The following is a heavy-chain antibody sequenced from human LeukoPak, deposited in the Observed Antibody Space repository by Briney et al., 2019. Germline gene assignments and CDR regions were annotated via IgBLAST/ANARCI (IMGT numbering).Heavy chain of an antibody. CDR3: ARGFDGPNAFDI. V-gene: IGHV4-59*01. Sequence: SETLSLTCTVSGGSFTPYYWSWIRQPPGKGLEWIGHIYYSGSTNYNPSLKSRVTISLDTSKNQFSLKSSSMTAADTAVYYCARGFDGPNAFDIWGQGTMVTVSS. CDR2: IYYSGST. CDR1: GGSFTPYY. D-gene: IGHD5-24*01. J-gene: IGHJ3*02.